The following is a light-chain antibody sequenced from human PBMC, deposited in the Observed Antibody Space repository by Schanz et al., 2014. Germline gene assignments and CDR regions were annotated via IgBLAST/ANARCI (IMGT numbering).Light chain of an antibody. J-gene: IGKJ4*01. V-gene: IGKV4-1*01. CDR2: WAS. CDR1: QSVLWTSNNKNF. Sequence: DIVMTQSPDSLAVSLGERATTNCRSSQSVLWTSNNKNFLAWYKQTPGQPPKLLIYWASTRESGVPDRFSGSGSGTDFTLTITSLQAEDVAVYYCQQYYSIPLTFGGGTKVEIK. CDR3: QQYYSIPLT.